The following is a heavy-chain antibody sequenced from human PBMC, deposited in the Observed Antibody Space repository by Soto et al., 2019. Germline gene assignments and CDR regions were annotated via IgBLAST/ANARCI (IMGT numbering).Heavy chain of an antibody. J-gene: IGHJ4*02. V-gene: IGHV3-53*01. CDR3: VRVTGAERH. CDR2: IYNHGQI. D-gene: IGHD7-27*01. CDR1: GFIVSRSH. Sequence: EVQLVESGGGLTQPGGSLRLSCVVSGFIVSRSHMMWVCQAPGKGLEGVSVIYNHGQINYVDPVKGRFTIARDNSKNTIYLQMNSLKVEDTAVYYCVRVTGAERHWGQGALVTVSS.